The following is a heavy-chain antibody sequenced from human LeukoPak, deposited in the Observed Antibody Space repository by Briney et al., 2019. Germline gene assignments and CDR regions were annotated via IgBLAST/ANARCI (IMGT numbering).Heavy chain of an antibody. CDR3: AREQGTGFDY. J-gene: IGHJ4*02. Sequence: SQTLSLPCAISGDSLSSNSAACNLNRQSPSRGLEWLGRTYYRSKLYNDYAVSVKSRITINPDTSKNQFSLQLNSVTPEDTAVYSCAREQGTGFDYGGQGTLVTVSS. V-gene: IGHV6-1*01. D-gene: IGHD3/OR15-3a*01. CDR2: TYYRSKLYN. CDR1: GDSLSSNSAA.